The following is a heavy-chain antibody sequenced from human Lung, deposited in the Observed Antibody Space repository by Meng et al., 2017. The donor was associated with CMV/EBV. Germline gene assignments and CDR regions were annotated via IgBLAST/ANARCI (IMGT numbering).Heavy chain of an antibody. D-gene: IGHD2-2*01. J-gene: IGHJ6*02. Sequence: SGPTLVXPTETLTLTCTVSGFSLSNARVGVSWIRQPPGKALEWLAHIFSNDEKSYSTSLKSRLTISKDTSKSQVVLTMTNMDPVDTATYYCARIPAAIGGYYYYGMDVWGQGXTVTVSS. CDR2: IFSNDEK. CDR1: GFSLSNARVG. CDR3: ARIPAAIGGYYYYGMDV. V-gene: IGHV2-26*01.